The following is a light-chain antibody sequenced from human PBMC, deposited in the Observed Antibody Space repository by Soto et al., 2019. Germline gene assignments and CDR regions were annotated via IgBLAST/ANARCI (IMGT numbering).Light chain of an antibody. CDR1: QGINTW. J-gene: IGKJ4*01. CDR3: QQYSTYPLS. V-gene: IGKV1D-16*01. Sequence: DIQMTQSPPSLSAFVGDRVTITCRASQGINTWIAWYQQKPEKAPTSLIYDASSLESGVPSRFSGSGSVTDFNLTISSLQPEDVATYYCQQYSTYPLSFGGGTKVEIK. CDR2: DAS.